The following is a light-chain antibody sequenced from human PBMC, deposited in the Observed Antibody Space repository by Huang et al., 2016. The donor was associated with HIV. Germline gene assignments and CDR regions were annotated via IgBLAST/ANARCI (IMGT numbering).Light chain of an antibody. CDR2: GSY. J-gene: IGKJ4*01. V-gene: IGKV3-15*01. CDR1: RSVSTN. CDR3: HQYNNWRLS. Sequence: EIVMTQSPATLSVSPGQRVTLSCRANRSVSTNLAWYQQRQGQAPRLLIYGSYSMAPGIPARFSGSVSGTDFSLPISSLQSEDFALYYCHQYNNWRLSFGGGTRV.